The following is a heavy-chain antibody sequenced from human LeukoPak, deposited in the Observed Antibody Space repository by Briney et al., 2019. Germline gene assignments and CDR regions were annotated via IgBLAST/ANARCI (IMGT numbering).Heavy chain of an antibody. Sequence: TVSVSFTASGGTFTIYTIRWVRQAPGQGLEWMGRITPILGIANYAQKFQGRVTITADKSTSTAYMELSSLRSEDTAVYYCARDRAYGDYVINYWGQGTLVTVSS. CDR3: ARDRAYGDYVINY. CDR1: GGTFTIYT. J-gene: IGHJ4*02. CDR2: ITPILGIA. V-gene: IGHV1-69*04. D-gene: IGHD4-17*01.